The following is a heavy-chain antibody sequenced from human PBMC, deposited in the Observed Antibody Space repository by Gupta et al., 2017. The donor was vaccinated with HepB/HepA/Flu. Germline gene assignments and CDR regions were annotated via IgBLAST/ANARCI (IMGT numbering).Heavy chain of an antibody. V-gene: IGHV4-30-2*01. J-gene: IGHJ6*02. Sequence: QLQLPESGSRPVKPSQTLSLTCAVSGASISCGGYSRSWLRQPPGKGLEWIGYIYHSGSTYYNPSLKSRVTISVDRSKNQFSLKLSSVTAADTAVYYCARGKVGYYGMDVWGQGTTVTVSS. CDR1: GASISCGGYS. CDR3: ARGKVGYYGMDV. CDR2: IYHSGST. D-gene: IGHD2-2*01.